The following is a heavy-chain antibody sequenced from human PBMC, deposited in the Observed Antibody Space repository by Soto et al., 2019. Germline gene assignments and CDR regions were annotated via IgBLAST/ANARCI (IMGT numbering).Heavy chain of an antibody. D-gene: IGHD3-9*01. V-gene: IGHV1-69*13. CDR3: AKFDDILTGYRAFDY. CDR1: GGTFSSYA. CDR2: IIPIFGTA. Sequence: SVKVSCKSSGGTFSSYAISLVRKAPGQGLEWMGGIIPIFGTANYAQKFQGRVTITADESISTAYLQWSSLKASDTAMYYCAKFDDILTGYRAFDYWGQGTLVTVSS. J-gene: IGHJ4*02.